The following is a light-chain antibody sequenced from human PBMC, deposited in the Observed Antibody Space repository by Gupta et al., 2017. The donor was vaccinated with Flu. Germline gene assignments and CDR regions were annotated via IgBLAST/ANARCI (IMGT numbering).Light chain of an antibody. CDR1: QSLVHSDGNTY. J-gene: IGKJ2*01. Sequence: VTLGQPASISCRASQSLVHSDGNTYMNWFQQGPGQSPRRLIYKVSNRDSGVPDRVSGSGSGTDFTLKISRVEAEDVGVDYCREAKHWVYTFGQGTKLEIK. V-gene: IGKV2-30*02. CDR3: REAKHWVYT. CDR2: KVS.